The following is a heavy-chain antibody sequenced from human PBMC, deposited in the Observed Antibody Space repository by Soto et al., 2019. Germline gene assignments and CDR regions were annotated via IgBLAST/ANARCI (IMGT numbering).Heavy chain of an antibody. CDR3: ARVKYSSSPLS. CDR2: INHSGST. D-gene: IGHD6-13*01. CDR1: GGSFSGYY. Sequence: QVQLQQWGAGLLKPSETLSLTWAVYGGSFSGYYWSWIRQPPGKGLEWIGEINHSGSTNYNPSLKSRVTISVDTSKNQFSLKLSSVTAADTAVYYCARVKYSSSPLSWGQGTLVTVSS. V-gene: IGHV4-34*01. J-gene: IGHJ1*01.